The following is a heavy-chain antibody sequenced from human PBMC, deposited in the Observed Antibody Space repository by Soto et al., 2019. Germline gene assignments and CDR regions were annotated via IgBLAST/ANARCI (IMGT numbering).Heavy chain of an antibody. CDR3: ARPKGTYSSGYYYFDF. V-gene: IGHV1-69*01. CDR2: IIPLFGTA. D-gene: IGHD6-19*01. Sequence: QVQLEQSGGEVKQPGSSVRVSCKTSGGTFSTYAINWVRQAPGQGLEWMGAIIPLFGTADYSQKFQGRVTITADESTSTAYMELCSPRFDDTAVYFCARPKGTYSSGYYYFDFWGQGTLVTVSS. CDR1: GGTFSTYA. J-gene: IGHJ4*02.